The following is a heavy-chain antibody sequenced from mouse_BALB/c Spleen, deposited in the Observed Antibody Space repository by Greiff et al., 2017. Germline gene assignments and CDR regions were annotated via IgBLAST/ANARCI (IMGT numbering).Heavy chain of an antibody. CDR1: GYTFTSYW. CDR3: TRGLGYGSSYDWYFDV. J-gene: IGHJ1*01. V-gene: IGHV1S22*01. Sequence: LQQPGSELVRPGASVKLSCKASGYTFTSYWMHWVKQRPGQGLEWIGNIYPGSGSTNYDEKFKSKATLTVDTSSSTAYMQLSSLTSEDSAVYYCTRGLGYGSSYDWYFDVWGAGTTVTVSS. CDR2: IYPGSGST. D-gene: IGHD1-1*01.